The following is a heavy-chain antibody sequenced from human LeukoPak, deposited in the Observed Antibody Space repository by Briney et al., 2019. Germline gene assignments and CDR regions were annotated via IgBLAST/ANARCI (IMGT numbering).Heavy chain of an antibody. D-gene: IGHD3-10*01. CDR3: ARIYYFGDNNWRYFDN. CDR2: IDPDGSGK. CDR1: GFTFNSYW. V-gene: IGHV3-7*01. Sequence: TGGSLRLSCAASGFTFNSYWMSWVRQAPGKGLEWVANIDPDGSGKQYGDSVKGRFTTSRDNAKNSLYLQMNSLRAEDTAIYYCARIYYFGDNNWRYFDNWGQGTLVTVSS. J-gene: IGHJ4*02.